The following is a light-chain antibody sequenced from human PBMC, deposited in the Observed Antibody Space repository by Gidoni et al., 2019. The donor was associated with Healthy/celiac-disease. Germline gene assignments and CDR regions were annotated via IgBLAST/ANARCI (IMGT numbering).Light chain of an antibody. J-gene: IGKJ5*01. CDR2: GAS. CDR1: QSVTSN. V-gene: IGKV3-15*01. Sequence: DMVMTHSPATLSVSPGESATLSCSASQSVTSNLACYQQKHGQAPRLLIYGASTRSAGIPARFSGSVSGTEFTLNISSLKCEDFAVYYCQQYNNWPQITFGQGTRLEIK. CDR3: QQYNNWPQIT.